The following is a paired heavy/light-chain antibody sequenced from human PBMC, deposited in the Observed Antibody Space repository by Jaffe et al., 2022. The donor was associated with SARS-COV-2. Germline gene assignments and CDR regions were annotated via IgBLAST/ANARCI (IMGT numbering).Light chain of an antibody. CDR3: QQSYSTPQFT. V-gene: IGKV1-39*01. Sequence: DIQMTQSPSSLSASVGDRVTITCRASQSISRYLNWYQQKPGKAPKLLIYAASSLQSGVPSRFSGSGSGTDFTLTISSLQPEDFATYYCQQSYSTPQFTFGPGTKVDIK. J-gene: IGKJ3*01. CDR2: AAS. CDR1: QSISRY.
Heavy chain of an antibody. CDR3: ARATTPHCSSTSCYDDPQKKYFDY. D-gene: IGHD2-2*01. Sequence: EVQLVESGGGLVQAGGSLRLSCAASGFTFSSYTMNWVRQAPGKGLEWVSYISSSSSTIYYADSVKGRFTISRDNAKNSLYLQMNSLRAEDTAVYYCARATTPHCSSTSCYDDPQKKYFDYWGQGTLVTVSS. CDR2: ISSSSSTI. J-gene: IGHJ4*02. V-gene: IGHV3-48*01. CDR1: GFTFSSYT.